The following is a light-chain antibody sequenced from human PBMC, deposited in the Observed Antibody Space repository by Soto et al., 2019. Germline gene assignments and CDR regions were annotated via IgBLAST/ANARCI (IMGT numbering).Light chain of an antibody. Sequence: DIQMTQLSSSMSASVGDRVTITCRASHGISRWLAWYHQKPGKAPKLLLYSASTLHRGVPSRFSGSGSGADFTLTISSLQPEDFGTYYCQQTNSYPLTFGPGTKVDMK. J-gene: IGKJ3*01. CDR1: HGISRW. V-gene: IGKV1-12*01. CDR2: SAS. CDR3: QQTNSYPLT.